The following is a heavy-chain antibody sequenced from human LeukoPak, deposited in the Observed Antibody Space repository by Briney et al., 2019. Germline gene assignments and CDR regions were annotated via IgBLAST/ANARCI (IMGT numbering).Heavy chain of an antibody. CDR1: GFTVSSNY. CDR3: ARGNRRLGYYGSGSRLPYDS. V-gene: IGHV4-34*01. J-gene: IGHJ5*02. Sequence: PGGSLRLSCAASGFTVSSNYMTWIRQSPGKGLEWLGEFTHLETTNYNPSLKSRVTVSVDTSKNQFSLSLTSVTAADTAVYFCARGNRRLGYYGSGSRLPYDSWGQGTLVTVSS. D-gene: IGHD3-10*01. CDR2: FTHLETT.